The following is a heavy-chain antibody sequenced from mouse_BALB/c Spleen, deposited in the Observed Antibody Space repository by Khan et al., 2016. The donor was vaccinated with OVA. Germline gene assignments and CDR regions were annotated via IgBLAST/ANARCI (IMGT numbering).Heavy chain of an antibody. Sequence: QIQLVQSGPELKKPGETVKISCKASGYTFTNYGMNWVKQAPGKGLKWMGGLNTYTGKPHFADDFKGRFAFSLETSASTAYLQINNRKNEDAATYFCAKVGFNGTMDYWGQGTSVTVSS. V-gene: IGHV9-3-1*01. J-gene: IGHJ4*01. CDR3: AKVGFNGTMDY. D-gene: IGHD1-3*01. CDR2: LNTYTGKP. CDR1: GYTFTNYG.